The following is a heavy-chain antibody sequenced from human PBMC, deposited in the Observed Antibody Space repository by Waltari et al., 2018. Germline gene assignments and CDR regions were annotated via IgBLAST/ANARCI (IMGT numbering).Heavy chain of an antibody. D-gene: IGHD3-10*01. CDR1: GFPFDDYA. CDR2: ISWNSGSI. CDR3: AKVDYGGSFDY. Sequence: EVQLVESGGGLVQPGRSLRLSCAASGFPFDDYAMHWVRQAPGKGLEWVSGISWNSGSIGYADSVKGRFTISRDNAKNSLYLQMNSLRAEDMALYYCAKVDYGGSFDYWGQGTLVTVSS. J-gene: IGHJ4*02. V-gene: IGHV3-9*03.